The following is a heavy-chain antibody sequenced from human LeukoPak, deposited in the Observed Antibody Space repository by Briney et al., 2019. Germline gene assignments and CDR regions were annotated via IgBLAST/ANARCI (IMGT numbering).Heavy chain of an antibody. J-gene: IGHJ4*02. V-gene: IGHV4-34*01. CDR2: INHSGST. Sequence: SETLSLTCAVDGGSFSGYYWSWIRQPPGKGLEWIGEINHSGSTNYNPSLKSRVTISVDTSKNQFSLKLSSVTAADTAVYYCARRLSIAAYAYYFDYWGQGTLVTVSS. D-gene: IGHD6-6*01. CDR1: GGSFSGYY. CDR3: ARRLSIAAYAYYFDY.